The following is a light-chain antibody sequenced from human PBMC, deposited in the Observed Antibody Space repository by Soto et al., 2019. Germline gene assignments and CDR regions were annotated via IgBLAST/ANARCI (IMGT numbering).Light chain of an antibody. J-gene: IGLJ2*01. CDR2: DND. CDR1: TSNIGNNY. CDR3: GTWDDSRNAI. Sequence: QSVLTQPPSVSAAPGQKVTISCSGSTSNIGNNYVSWYQHLPGTAPKLLIYDNDKRPSGITDRFSGSKSGTSATLGITGLQSGDEADYYCGTWDDSRNAIFGGVTKLTVL. V-gene: IGLV1-51*01.